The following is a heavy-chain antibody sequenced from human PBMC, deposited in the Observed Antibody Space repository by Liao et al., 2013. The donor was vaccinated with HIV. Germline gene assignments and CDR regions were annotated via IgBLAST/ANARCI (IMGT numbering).Heavy chain of an antibody. CDR1: GGSFSGHY. D-gene: IGHD2-2*01. Sequence: QVQLQQWGAGLLKPSETLSLTCGVSGGSFSGHYWGWVRKSPGKRLEWIAEIHQSGSTNFNPSLRGRASISIDTSKKQFSLKVNSVTAADSAVYYCARLGPWHQMFYFDYWSQGTLVTVSS. V-gene: IGHV4-34*01. CDR3: ARLGPWHQMFYFDY. J-gene: IGHJ4*02. CDR2: IHQSGST.